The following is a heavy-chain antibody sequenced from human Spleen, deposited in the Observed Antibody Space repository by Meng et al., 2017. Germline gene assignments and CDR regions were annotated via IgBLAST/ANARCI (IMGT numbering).Heavy chain of an antibody. V-gene: IGHV3-23*01. Sequence: GESLKISCAASGFTFSSYAMSWVRQAPTKGLEWVSAISGSGGSTYYADSLKGRFTISRDNSKNTLYLQVNSLRAEDTAVYYCARVGDSRGTYPYWGQGALVTVSS. CDR3: ARVGDSRGTYPY. D-gene: IGHD3-22*01. J-gene: IGHJ4*02. CDR2: ISGSGGST. CDR1: GFTFSSYA.